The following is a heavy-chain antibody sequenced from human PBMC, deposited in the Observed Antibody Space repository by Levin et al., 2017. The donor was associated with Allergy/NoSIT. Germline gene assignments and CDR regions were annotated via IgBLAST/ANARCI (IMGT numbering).Heavy chain of an antibody. V-gene: IGHV3-66*01. Sequence: PSETLSLTCAASGFTVSSNSMTWFRQAPGEGLEWVSFIHSDGHTYYTDSVKGRFTISRDNSKNTLSLQINGLRVEDTAVYYCARELGRGIISPYFDYWGQGTLVTVSS. CDR3: ARELGRGIISPYFDY. CDR1: GFTVSSNS. J-gene: IGHJ4*02. CDR2: IHSDGHT. D-gene: IGHD3-10*01.